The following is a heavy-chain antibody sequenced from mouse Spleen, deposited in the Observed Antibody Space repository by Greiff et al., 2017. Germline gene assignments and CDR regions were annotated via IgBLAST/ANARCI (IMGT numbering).Heavy chain of an antibody. CDR2: ISSGGGNT. J-gene: IGHJ3*01. Sequence: DVKLVESGGGLVKLGGSLKLSCAASGFTFSSYAMSWVRQTPEKRLEWVATISSGGGNTYYPDSVKGRFTISRDNAKNTLYLQMSSLKSEDTAMYYCARLRDAWFAYWGQGTLVTVSA. D-gene: IGHD3-3*01. CDR3: ARLRDAWFAY. CDR1: GFTFSSYA. V-gene: IGHV5-9*04.